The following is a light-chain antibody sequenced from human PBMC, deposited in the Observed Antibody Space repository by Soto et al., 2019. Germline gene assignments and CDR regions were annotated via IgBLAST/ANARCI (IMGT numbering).Light chain of an antibody. CDR3: QQYGSSGP. V-gene: IGKV3-20*01. CDR1: QSVSNNY. Sequence: EIVLSQSLGTVSLSPGERATLSCRASQSVSNNYLAWYQQKPGQAPRLLIYGASNRATGIPDRFSGSGSGTDFTLTISRLEPEDFAVYYCQQYGSSGPFGQGTNVAIK. CDR2: GAS. J-gene: IGKJ1*01.